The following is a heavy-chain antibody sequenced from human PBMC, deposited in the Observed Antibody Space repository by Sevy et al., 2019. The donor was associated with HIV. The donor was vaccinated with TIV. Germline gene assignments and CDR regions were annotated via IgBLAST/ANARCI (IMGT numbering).Heavy chain of an antibody. J-gene: IGHJ4*02. V-gene: IGHV5-51*01. CDR3: TRCRGDGYNEFDY. Sequence: GESLKISCKGSGYTFTSYWIGLVRQMPEKGLEWMGIIYPGDSDIGYSPSFQGQVTISADKSINTAFLQWSSLKASDTAIYYCTRCRGDGYNEFDYWGQGTLVTVSS. D-gene: IGHD3-10*01. CDR2: IYPGDSDI. CDR1: GYTFTSYW.